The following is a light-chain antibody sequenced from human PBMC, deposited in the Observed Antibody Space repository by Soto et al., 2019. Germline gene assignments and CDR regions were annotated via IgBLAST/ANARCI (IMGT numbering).Light chain of an antibody. CDR1: KLGDKY. J-gene: IGLJ1*01. Sequence: SYELTQPPSVSVSPGQTASITCSGDKLGDKYACWYQQKPGQSPVLVIYQDSKRPSGIPERFSGSNSGNTATLTISGTQAMDEAVYYCQAWDSSTAFYVFGTGTQVTVL. CDR3: QAWDSSTAFYV. V-gene: IGLV3-1*01. CDR2: QDS.